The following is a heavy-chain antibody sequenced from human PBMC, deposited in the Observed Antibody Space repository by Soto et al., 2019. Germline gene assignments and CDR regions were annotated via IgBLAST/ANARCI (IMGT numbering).Heavy chain of an antibody. CDR1: GGSTTAYY. V-gene: IGHV4-59*01. J-gene: IGHJ5*02. CDR2: ISYSGST. D-gene: IGHD2-8*01. Sequence: PSETLSLTCTVSGGSTTAYYLNWIRQPPGQGLEWIGYISYSGSTNYNPSLQSRVTISMDSSKSQFPLRLTSVTAADSALYYCARAPLSLRGVSEFDPWGQGTVVTVYS. CDR3: ARAPLSLRGVSEFDP.